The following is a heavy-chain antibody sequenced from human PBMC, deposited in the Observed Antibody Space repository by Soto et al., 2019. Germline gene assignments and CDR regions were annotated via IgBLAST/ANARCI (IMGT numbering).Heavy chain of an antibody. V-gene: IGHV4-59*08. CDR1: GGSISSYY. J-gene: IGHJ6*03. D-gene: IGHD3-3*01. CDR2: IYYSGST. CDR3: ARQGIPDFWSGYDYYYYYMDV. Sequence: PSETLSLTCTVSGGSISSYYWSWIRQPPGKGLEWIGYIYYSGSTNYNPSLKSRVTISVDTSKNQFSLKLSSVTAAVTAVYYCARQGIPDFWSGYDYYYYYMDVWGKGTTVTVSS.